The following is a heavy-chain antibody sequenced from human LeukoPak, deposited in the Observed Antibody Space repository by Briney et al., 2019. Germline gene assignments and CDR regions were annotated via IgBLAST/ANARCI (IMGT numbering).Heavy chain of an antibody. J-gene: IGHJ4*02. CDR1: GFMFSSNW. CDR2: IKEDGTET. Sequence: GGSLRLSCAASGFMFSSNWMSWVRLAPGKGLEWVANIKEDGTETYYVDSVKGRFTISRDNAKNSLYLQMNSLRVEDTAVYYCAKEGRSLQTYLGQGTLDTVSS. CDR3: AKEGRSLQTY. V-gene: IGHV3-7*03. D-gene: IGHD5-24*01.